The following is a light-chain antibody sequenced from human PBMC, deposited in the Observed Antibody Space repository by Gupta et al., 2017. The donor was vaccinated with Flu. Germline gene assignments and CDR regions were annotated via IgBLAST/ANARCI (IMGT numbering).Light chain of an antibody. J-gene: IGKJ4*01. CDR1: QSVLYSSNNKNY. V-gene: IGKV4-1*01. CDR3: LQYYSAPLT. CDR2: WAS. Sequence: DIVMPQSPASLAVSLGERATINCKSSQSVLYSSNNKNYLAWYQQKPGQSPKLLIHWASTRESGVPDRFSGSGSGTDFTLAISSLQAEDVAVYYCLQYYSAPLTFGGGTKVEIK.